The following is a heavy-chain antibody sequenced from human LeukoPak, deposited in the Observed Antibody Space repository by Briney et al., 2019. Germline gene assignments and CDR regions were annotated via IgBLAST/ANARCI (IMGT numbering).Heavy chain of an antibody. J-gene: IGHJ4*02. CDR1: GGSISSYY. CDR2: IYYSGST. Sequence: PSETLSLTCTVSGGSISSYYWSWIRQPPGKGLEWIGYIYYSGSTNYNPSLKSRVTISVDTSKSQFSLKLSSVTAADTAVYYCARSDTAMVPVDYWGQGTLVTVSS. D-gene: IGHD5-18*01. CDR3: ARSDTAMVPVDY. V-gene: IGHV4-59*01.